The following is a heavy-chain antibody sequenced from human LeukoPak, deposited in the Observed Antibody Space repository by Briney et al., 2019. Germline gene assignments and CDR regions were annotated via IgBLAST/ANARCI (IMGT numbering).Heavy chain of an antibody. J-gene: IGHJ4*02. D-gene: IGHD6-13*01. V-gene: IGHV3-48*03. CDR2: ISDHCKIT. CDR1: GFTLSNYE. Sequence: GGSLRLSCAASGFTLSNYEMNWVRQTPGKGGELFSYISDHCKITNSVASVKSPFTISRANAINSLSLQMNSLRVEDTAVYFCARARIAAPLLDYWGQGTLVTVSS. CDR3: ARARIAAPLLDY.